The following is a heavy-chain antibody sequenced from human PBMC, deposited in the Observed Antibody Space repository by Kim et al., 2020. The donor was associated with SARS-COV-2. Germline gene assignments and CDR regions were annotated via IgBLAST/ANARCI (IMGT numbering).Heavy chain of an antibody. Sequence: ASVKVSCKTSGYTFTSYGISWVRQAPGQGLEWMGWINTDTGNTKCAQSFQGRITVTTVTSTTTAYMELRSLRPDDTAVYFCARNGKRIAGMRYFSYQKAMDVWGPGTTVIVSS. CDR1: GYTFTSYG. CDR2: INTDTGNT. CDR3: ARNGKRIAGMRYFSYQKAMDV. J-gene: IGHJ6*02. V-gene: IGHV1-18*01. D-gene: IGHD6-6*01.